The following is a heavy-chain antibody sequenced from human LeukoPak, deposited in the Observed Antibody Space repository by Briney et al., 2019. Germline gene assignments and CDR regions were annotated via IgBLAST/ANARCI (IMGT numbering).Heavy chain of an antibody. CDR3: AHLGGVVTATTDFGY. CDR1: GFTFSDHY. CDR2: TRNKADTYTT. J-gene: IGHJ4*02. V-gene: IGHV3-72*01. Sequence: GGSLRLSCAASGFTFSDHYMDWVRQAPGKGLEWDGRTRNKADTYTTHYAASVEGRFTISRDDSKNSLYLQMNSLKTEDTAVYYCAHLGGVVTATTDFGYWGQGTLVTVSS. D-gene: IGHD2-2*01.